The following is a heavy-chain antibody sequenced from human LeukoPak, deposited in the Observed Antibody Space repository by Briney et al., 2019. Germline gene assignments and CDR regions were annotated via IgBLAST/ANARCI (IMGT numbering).Heavy chain of an antibody. CDR3: ARNNYGDYPPGY. D-gene: IGHD4-17*01. CDR2: INPNSGGT. V-gene: IGHV1-2*06. J-gene: IGHJ4*02. CDR1: GYTFTGYY. Sequence: ASVKVSCKASGYTFTGYYMHWVRQAPGQGLEWMGRINPNSGGTNYAQKFQGRVTMTRDTSISTAYMELSRLRSDDTAVYYCARNNYGDYPPGYWGQGTLVTVSS.